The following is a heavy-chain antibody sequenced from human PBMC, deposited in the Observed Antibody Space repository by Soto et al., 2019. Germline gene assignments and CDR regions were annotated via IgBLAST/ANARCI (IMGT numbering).Heavy chain of an antibody. J-gene: IGHJ3*02. CDR3: VRLGPQLERPDAFDI. D-gene: IGHD1-1*01. CDR2: IYPGDSDT. V-gene: IGHV5-51*01. CDR1: GYRFTNYW. Sequence: GESLKISCKGSGYRFTNYWIGWVRQMAVKGLDWMGIIYPGDSDTRYSPSFQGQVTISADKSISTAYLQWSSLKASDTAMYYCVRLGPQLERPDAFDIWGHGTMVTVSS.